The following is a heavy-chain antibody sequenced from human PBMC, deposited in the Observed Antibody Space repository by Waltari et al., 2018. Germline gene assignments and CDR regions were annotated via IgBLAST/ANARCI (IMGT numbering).Heavy chain of an antibody. J-gene: IGHJ4*02. CDR2: INQSEST. V-gene: IGHV4-34*01. CDR1: GGSFSYYY. D-gene: IGHD6-13*01. CDR3: AGVLAAAGTFGFDY. Sequence: QVQLQQWGAGLLKPSETLSLTCAVYGGSFSYYYWNWIRQPPGKGLEGIGEINQSESTNYNPSLKSRVTISLDTSKNQVSLKLSSVTAADTAVYYCAGVLAAAGTFGFDYWGQGTLVTVSS.